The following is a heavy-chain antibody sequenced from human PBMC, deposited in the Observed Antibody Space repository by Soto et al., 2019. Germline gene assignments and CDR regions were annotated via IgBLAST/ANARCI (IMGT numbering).Heavy chain of an antibody. CDR2: IGGSDYST. V-gene: IGHV3-23*01. D-gene: IGHD3-9*01. J-gene: IGHJ5*02. CDR3: AKDVRPGYDP. Sequence: EVQLLESGGGLVQPGGSLRLSCAASGFTFSSSVMTWVRQAPGKGLEWVSAIGGSDYSTYYADSVKGRFTISRDNSKNTLYLQMNSLRAEDTAVYYCAKDVRPGYDPWGQGTLVTVSS. CDR1: GFTFSSSV.